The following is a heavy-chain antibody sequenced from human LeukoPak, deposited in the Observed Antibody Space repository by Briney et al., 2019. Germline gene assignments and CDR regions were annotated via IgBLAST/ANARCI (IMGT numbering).Heavy chain of an antibody. Sequence: GGSLRLSCAASGFTFTSYSMSWVRQAPGKGLEWVANIKQDGSEKYYVDSVKGRFTISRDNAKNSLYLQMNSLRAEDTAVYYCARDYRPYSSSWYTYYYYYMDVWGKGTTVTVSS. D-gene: IGHD6-13*01. J-gene: IGHJ6*03. CDR3: ARDYRPYSSSWYTYYYYYMDV. CDR2: IKQDGSEK. CDR1: GFTFTSYS. V-gene: IGHV3-7*01.